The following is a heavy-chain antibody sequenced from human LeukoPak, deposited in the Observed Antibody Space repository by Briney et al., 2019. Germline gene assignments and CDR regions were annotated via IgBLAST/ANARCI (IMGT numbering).Heavy chain of an antibody. CDR2: ISSSGSTI. Sequence: GVSLTLSCAASGFTFSSYEMNWVRHAPGKGREWVLYISSSGSTIYYEDSVKGRFTISRDNAKNSLYLQMNSLRAEDTAVYYCAELGITMIGGVWGKGTTVTISS. J-gene: IGHJ6*04. V-gene: IGHV3-48*03. D-gene: IGHD3-10*02. CDR3: AELGITMIGGV. CDR1: GFTFSSYE.